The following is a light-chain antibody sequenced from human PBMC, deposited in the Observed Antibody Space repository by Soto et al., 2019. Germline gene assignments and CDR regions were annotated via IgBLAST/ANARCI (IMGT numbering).Light chain of an antibody. V-gene: IGKV1-39*01. CDR3: QQSYSTPRT. J-gene: IGKJ1*01. CDR2: AES. Sequence: QVTQSPSYLSTSVGDRGTSTCRAIQSISSYLNWYQQKPGKAPRLLIYAESSLHSGVPSRFSGSGSGTDFTLTIRSLQPEDFATYYCQQSYSTPRTFGQGTVV. CDR1: QSISSY.